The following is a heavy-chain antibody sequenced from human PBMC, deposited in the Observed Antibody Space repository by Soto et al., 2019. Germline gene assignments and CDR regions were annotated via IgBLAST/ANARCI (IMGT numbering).Heavy chain of an antibody. Sequence: YYCACSLQPPKKELEWIGNIHPGGNSYYNPSLKSRVTISVDTSKNQLSLNLNSVTAADTALYYCARHRRSGAGFPSGG. CDR1: YY. D-gene: IGHD2-15*01. J-gene: IGHJ5*01. CDR2: IHPGGNS. V-gene: IGHV4-38-2*01. CDR3: ARHRRSGAGFPS.